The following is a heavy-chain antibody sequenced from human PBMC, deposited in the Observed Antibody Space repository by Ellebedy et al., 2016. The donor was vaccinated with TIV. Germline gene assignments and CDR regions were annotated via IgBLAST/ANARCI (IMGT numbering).Heavy chain of an antibody. Sequence: SETLSLXCHVSGDSISGSDWWSWVRQTPGKGLEWIGEIFHSGRSTYNPSLKSRVTISLDKSRNQISLTLTSAAAADTAVYYCARNVWFGESSDPFYFDFWGQGMLVTVSS. CDR1: GDSISGSDW. D-gene: IGHD3-10*01. J-gene: IGHJ4*02. CDR2: IFHSGRS. CDR3: ARNVWFGESSDPFYFDF. V-gene: IGHV4-4*02.